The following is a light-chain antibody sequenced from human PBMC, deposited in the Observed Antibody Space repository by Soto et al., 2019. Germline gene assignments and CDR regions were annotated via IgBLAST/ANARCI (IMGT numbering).Light chain of an antibody. CDR3: QQRASWPRT. CDR1: ESVVSSY. J-gene: IGKJ2*01. V-gene: IGKV3D-20*02. Sequence: EIVLTQSPGTLSLSPGERATLSCRATESVVSSYLAWYQLKPGQAPRLLIYDASSRATGIPDRFSGSGSGTDFTLTISSLEPEDFAVYYCQQRASWPRTFGQGTRLEIK. CDR2: DAS.